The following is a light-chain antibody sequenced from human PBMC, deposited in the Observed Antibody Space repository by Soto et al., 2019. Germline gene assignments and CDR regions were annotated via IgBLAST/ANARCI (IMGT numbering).Light chain of an antibody. Sequence: QSVLTQPASFLGPPGNSITIPAPETTMDIGTYNFVSWYQQRPGKAPKLMIFEASKRPSGVPYRFSGSNSANTASLTISGLQAEDEADYYCFSYAGSTTWVFGGGTKLTVL. CDR2: EAS. CDR3: FSYAGSTTWV. V-gene: IGLV2-23*01. CDR1: TMDIGTYNF. J-gene: IGLJ3*02.